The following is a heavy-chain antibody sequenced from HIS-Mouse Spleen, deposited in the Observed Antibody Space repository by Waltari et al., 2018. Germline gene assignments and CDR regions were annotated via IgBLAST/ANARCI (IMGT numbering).Heavy chain of an antibody. CDR1: GGSISSSSYY. J-gene: IGHJ3*02. V-gene: IGHV4-39*07. CDR2: IYYSGST. Sequence: QLQLQESGPGLVKPSETLSLTCTVSGGSISSSSYYWGWIRQPPGKGLEWIGSIYYSGSTYYNPSLKSRVTISVDTSKNQFSLKLSSVTAADTAVYYCARGGNWDDAFDIWGQGTMVTVSS. CDR3: ARGGNWDDAFDI. D-gene: IGHD7-27*01.